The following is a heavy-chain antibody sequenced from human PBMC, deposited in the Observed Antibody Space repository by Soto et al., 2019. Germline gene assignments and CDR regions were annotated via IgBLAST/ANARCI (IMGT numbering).Heavy chain of an antibody. CDR2: ISSASYET. V-gene: IGHV3-21*01. CDR3: AREAEDLTSNFDY. CDR1: GFTFSRAS. J-gene: IGHJ4*02. Sequence: GGSLRLSCEASGFTFSRASMNWFRQVPGKGLEWVASISSASYETFYADSMKGRFTVSRDNAKNSVYLEMNSLSAEDTAVYYCAREAEDLTSNFDYWGQGTLVTVSS.